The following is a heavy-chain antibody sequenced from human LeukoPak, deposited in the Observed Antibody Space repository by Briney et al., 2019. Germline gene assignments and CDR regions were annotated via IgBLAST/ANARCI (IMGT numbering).Heavy chain of an antibody. CDR1: GFTVSSNY. Sequence: GGSLRLSCAASGFTVSSNYMSWVRQAPGKGLEWVAFIRYDGSNKYYADSVKGRFTISRDNSKNTLYLQMNSLRAEDTAVYYCAKDRPYDYYDSRGFDYWGQGTVVTVSS. CDR3: AKDRPYDYYDSRGFDY. CDR2: IRYDGSNK. J-gene: IGHJ4*02. V-gene: IGHV3-30*02. D-gene: IGHD3-22*01.